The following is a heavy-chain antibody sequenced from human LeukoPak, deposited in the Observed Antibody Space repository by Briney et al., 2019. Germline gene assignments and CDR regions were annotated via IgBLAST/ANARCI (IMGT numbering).Heavy chain of an antibody. V-gene: IGHV4-31*02. D-gene: IGHD2-2*01. CDR3: ARTDGYCSSTSCYFDY. CDR2: IYYSGST. CDR1: GGSXXXGGYY. Sequence: GGSXXXGGYYWSWIRQHPGTGLEWIGYIYYSGSTYYNPSLKSRVTISVDTSKNQFSLKLSSVTAADTAVYYCARTDGYCSSTSCYFDYWGQGTLVTVSS. J-gene: IGHJ4*02.